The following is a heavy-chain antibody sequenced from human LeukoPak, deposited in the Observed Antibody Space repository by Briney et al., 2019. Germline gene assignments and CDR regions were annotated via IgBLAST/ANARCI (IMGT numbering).Heavy chain of an antibody. Sequence: HSGGSLRLSCAASGFTFTSYNMNWVRQAPGKGLEWVSYISSRSSAIYYADSVEGRFTISRDNAKSSLYLQMNNLRDEDTAVYYCARGATGFDDWGQGTLVTVSS. V-gene: IGHV3-48*02. CDR2: ISSRSSAI. CDR3: ARGATGFDD. CDR1: GFTFTSYN. D-gene: IGHD3-16*01. J-gene: IGHJ4*02.